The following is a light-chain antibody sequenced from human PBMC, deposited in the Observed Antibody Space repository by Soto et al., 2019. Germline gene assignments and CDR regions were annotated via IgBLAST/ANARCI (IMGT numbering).Light chain of an antibody. J-gene: IGKJ4*01. CDR3: QQFNSYPQGT. Sequence: AIQLTQSPSSLSASVGDRVTITCRASQGISSALAWYQQKPGKAPKLLIYDASSLESGVPSRFSGNGSGTDFTLTISSLQPEDFATYYCQQFNSYPQGTFGGGTKVEIK. CDR2: DAS. CDR1: QGISSA. V-gene: IGKV1-13*02.